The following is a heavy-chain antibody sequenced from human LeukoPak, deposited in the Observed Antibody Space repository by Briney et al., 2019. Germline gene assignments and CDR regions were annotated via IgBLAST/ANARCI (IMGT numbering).Heavy chain of an antibody. Sequence: SETLSLTCAVSGGSISSSNWWSWVRQPPGKGLEWIGEIYHSGSTNYNPSLKSRVTISVDKSKNQFSLKLSSVTAADTAVYYCARTYYDILTGYDAFDIWGQGTMVTVSS. CDR3: ARTYYDILTGYDAFDI. CDR1: GGSISSSNW. V-gene: IGHV4-4*02. CDR2: IYHSGST. J-gene: IGHJ3*02. D-gene: IGHD3-9*01.